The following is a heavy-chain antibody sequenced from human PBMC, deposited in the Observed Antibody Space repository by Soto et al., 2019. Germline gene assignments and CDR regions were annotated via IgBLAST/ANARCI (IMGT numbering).Heavy chain of an antibody. CDR3: EKASVFDWSFAGMDV. Sequence: QVQLVESGGGVVQPGRSLRLSCAASGFTFSSYGMHWVRQAPGKGLEWVAVISYDGSNKYYADSVKARFTISRDNSKNTLYLQMNSLRAEDTAVYYCEKASVFDWSFAGMDVWGQGTTVTVS. D-gene: IGHD3-9*01. V-gene: IGHV3-30*18. CDR1: GFTFSSYG. J-gene: IGHJ6*02. CDR2: ISYDGSNK.